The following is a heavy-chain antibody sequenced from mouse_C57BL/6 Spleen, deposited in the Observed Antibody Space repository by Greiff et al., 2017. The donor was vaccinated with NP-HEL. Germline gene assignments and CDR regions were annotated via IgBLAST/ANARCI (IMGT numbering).Heavy chain of an antibody. CDR3: AREGYYDYDARFAY. V-gene: IGHV1-82*01. CDR1: GYAFSSSW. J-gene: IGHJ3*01. D-gene: IGHD2-4*01. CDR2: IYPGDGDT. Sequence: VQLQQSGPELVKPGASVKISCKASGYAFSSSWMNWVKQRPGKGLEWIGRIYPGDGDTNYNGKFKGKTTLTADKSSSTAYMQLSSLTSEDSAVYFCAREGYYDYDARFAYWGQGTLVTVSA.